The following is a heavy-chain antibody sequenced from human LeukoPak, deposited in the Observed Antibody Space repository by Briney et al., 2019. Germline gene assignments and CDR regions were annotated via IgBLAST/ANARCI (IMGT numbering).Heavy chain of an antibody. CDR1: GFTFSIYW. CDR2: INSEGSST. D-gene: IGHD3-22*01. CDR3: ARVGGYYDSSGYDYYYYGMDV. Sequence: GGSLRLSCAASGFTFSIYWMHWVRQAPGKGLVWVSRINSEGSSTSYADSVKGRFTISRDNAKNTLYLQMNSLRAEDTAVYYCARVGGYYDSSGYDYYYYGMDVWGQGTTVTVSS. V-gene: IGHV3-74*01. J-gene: IGHJ6*02.